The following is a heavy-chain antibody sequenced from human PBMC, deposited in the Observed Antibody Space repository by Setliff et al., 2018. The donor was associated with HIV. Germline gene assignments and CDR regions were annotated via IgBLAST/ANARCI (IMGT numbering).Heavy chain of an antibody. CDR1: GYSISSGYY. J-gene: IGHJ5*02. CDR3: ATCRHRPSNWFDP. V-gene: IGHV4-38-2*01. CDR2: IYHSGNT. Sequence: ASETLSLTCAVSGYSISSGYYWGWIRQPPGKGLEWIGSIYHSGNTYYNPSLKSRVSISVDRSGNQFSLRLTSVTAADTAVYYCATCRHRPSNWFDPWGQGTVVTVSS.